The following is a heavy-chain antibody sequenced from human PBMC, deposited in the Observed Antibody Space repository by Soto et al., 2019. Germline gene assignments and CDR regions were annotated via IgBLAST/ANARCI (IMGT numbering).Heavy chain of an antibody. V-gene: IGHV1-69*02. D-gene: IGHD2-21*01. CDR1: GGTFSSYT. CDR2: IIPILGIA. Sequence: ASVKVSCKAPGGTFSSYTISWVRQAPGQGLEWMGRIIPILGIANYAQKFQGRVTITADKSTSTAYMELSSLRSEDTAVYYCARGPYIPYYYYYMDVWGKGTTVTVSS. CDR3: ARGPYIPYYYYYMDV. J-gene: IGHJ6*03.